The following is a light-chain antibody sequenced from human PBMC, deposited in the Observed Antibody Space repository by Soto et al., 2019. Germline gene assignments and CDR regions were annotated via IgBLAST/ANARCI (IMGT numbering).Light chain of an antibody. CDR1: SSNIGAGFD. CDR2: ANN. J-gene: IGLJ3*02. V-gene: IGLV1-40*01. CDR3: QSYDSGMSGCV. Sequence: QSVRTQPPSLSGAPGQRVTIACTGSSSNIGAGFDVHWYQQLPGTHPKLLFYANNNRPSGVPDRFSGSKSGTSASLAITGLQADDEADYSCQSYDSGMSGCVFGGGPKLTVL.